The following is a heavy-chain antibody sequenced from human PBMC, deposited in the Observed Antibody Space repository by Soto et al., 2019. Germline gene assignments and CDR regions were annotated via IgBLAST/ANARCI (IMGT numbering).Heavy chain of an antibody. Sequence: ASVKVSCKDSGYTFTNYAMHWGRQAPGQRLEWMGWINAGNGNTKYSQKFQGRVTITRDTSASTAYMELSSLRSEDTAVYYCARVGLGIWSFHAFDIWGQGTMVTVSS. CDR1: GYTFTNYA. J-gene: IGHJ3*02. V-gene: IGHV1-3*01. D-gene: IGHD2-15*01. CDR3: ARVGLGIWSFHAFDI. CDR2: INAGNGNT.